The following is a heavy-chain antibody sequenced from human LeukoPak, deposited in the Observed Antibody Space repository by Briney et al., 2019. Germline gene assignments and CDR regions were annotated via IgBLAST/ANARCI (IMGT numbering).Heavy chain of an antibody. CDR3: GTYCGGDCYDYYYGMDV. Sequence: GGSLRLSCAASGFTFSSYAMSWVRQAPGKGLEWVSAISGSGGSTYYADSVKGRFTISRDNSKNTLYLQMNSLRAEDTAVYYCGTYCGGDCYDYYYGMDVWGQGATVTVSS. J-gene: IGHJ6*02. V-gene: IGHV3-23*01. CDR2: ISGSGGST. CDR1: GFTFSSYA. D-gene: IGHD2-21*02.